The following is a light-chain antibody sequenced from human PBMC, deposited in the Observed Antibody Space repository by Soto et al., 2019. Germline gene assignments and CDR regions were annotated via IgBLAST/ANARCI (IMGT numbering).Light chain of an antibody. V-gene: IGKV3D-15*01. CDR1: QSVGSN. CDR2: GAS. CDR3: QQYNNWPPYT. Sequence: EIVMTQSPATLSVSPGERATVSCRASQSVGSNLAWYQQKPGQPPRLLIYGASTRASGIPARFTGSGSGTEFTLTISSLQSEDFALYYCQQYNNWPPYTFGQGTNL. J-gene: IGKJ2*01.